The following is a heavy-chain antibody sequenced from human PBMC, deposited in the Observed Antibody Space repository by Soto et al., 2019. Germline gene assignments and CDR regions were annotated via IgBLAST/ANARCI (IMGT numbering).Heavy chain of an antibody. CDR1: GFTFSSYA. D-gene: IGHD3-9*01. V-gene: IGHV3-23*01. Sequence: EVQLLESGGGLVQPGGSLRLSCAASGFTFSSYAMSWVRQAPGKGLEWVSAISGSGGSTYYADSVKGRFTISRDNSKNTLYLQMNSRRAEDTAVYYCAKDLSRYFDWLSPNDAFDIWGQGTMVTVSS. J-gene: IGHJ3*02. CDR2: ISGSGGST. CDR3: AKDLSRYFDWLSPNDAFDI.